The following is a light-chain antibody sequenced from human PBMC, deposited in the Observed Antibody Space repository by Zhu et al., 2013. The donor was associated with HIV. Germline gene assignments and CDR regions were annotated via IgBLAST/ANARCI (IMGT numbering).Light chain of an antibody. CDR1: QSVSSN. Sequence: EIVLTQSPATLSLSPGERATLSCRPSQSVSSNLAWYQQKPGQAPRLLIYGASKRATGIPDRFSGSGSGTDFTLTISSLQPEDFAVYYCQQYDDWPPWAFGQGTKVEV. CDR3: QQYDDWPPWA. J-gene: IGKJ1*01. V-gene: IGKV3D-15*01. CDR2: GAS.